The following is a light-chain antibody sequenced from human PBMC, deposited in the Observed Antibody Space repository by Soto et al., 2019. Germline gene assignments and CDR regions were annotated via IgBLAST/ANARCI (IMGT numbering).Light chain of an antibody. V-gene: IGKV1-39*01. CDR3: QQDYSNLAT. Sequence: DIQMSQSPSSLSASVGDRVTITCRAAESISRHLNWYQQKQGRAPDLLIYAASTLQNGVPSRFTGSGSGTEFTLTITGLQLEDFATYYCQQDYSNLATFGQGKRLEIK. CDR2: AAS. CDR1: ESISRH. J-gene: IGKJ5*01.